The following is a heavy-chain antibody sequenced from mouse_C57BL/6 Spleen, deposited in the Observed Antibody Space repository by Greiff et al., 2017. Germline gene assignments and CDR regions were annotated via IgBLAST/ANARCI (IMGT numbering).Heavy chain of an antibody. CDR2: ISDGGSYT. D-gene: IGHD2-4*01. V-gene: IGHV5-4*01. CDR3: ARDGGDYEGGAMDY. Sequence: EVKLVESGGGLVKPGGSLKLSCAASGFTFSSYAMSWVRQTPEKRLEWVATISDGGSYTYYPDNVKGRFTISRDNAKNNLYLQMSHLKSEDTAMYYCARDGGDYEGGAMDYWGQGTSVTVSS. J-gene: IGHJ4*01. CDR1: GFTFSSYA.